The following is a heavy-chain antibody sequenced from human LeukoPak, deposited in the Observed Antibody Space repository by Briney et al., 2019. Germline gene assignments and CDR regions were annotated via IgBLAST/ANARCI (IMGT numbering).Heavy chain of an antibody. CDR2: VYPAGANI. J-gene: IGHJ5*02. Sequence: GESLKISCKGSEYDFANYWIGWVRQMPGKGREWMGIVYPAGANIHYSPSFQGQVTMSVDRSICTAYLQWTSLKASDTAMYFCARRKFSDTWFDPWGQGTLVTVSS. CDR3: ARRKFSDTWFDP. V-gene: IGHV5-51*01. CDR1: EYDFANYW. D-gene: IGHD1-14*01.